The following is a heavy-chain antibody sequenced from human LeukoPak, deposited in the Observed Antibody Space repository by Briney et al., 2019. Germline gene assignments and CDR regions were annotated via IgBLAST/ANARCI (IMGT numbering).Heavy chain of an antibody. CDR1: GFTFSSYG. CDR3: AKKDGSGSYYYYYGMDV. D-gene: IGHD3-10*01. Sequence: PGRSLRLSCAASGFTFSSYGMHWVRQAPGKGLEWVAVISYDGSNKYYADSVKGRFTISRDNSKNTLYLQMNSLRAEDTAVYYCAKKDGSGSYYYYYGMDVWGQGTTVTVSS. CDR2: ISYDGSNK. J-gene: IGHJ6*02. V-gene: IGHV3-30*18.